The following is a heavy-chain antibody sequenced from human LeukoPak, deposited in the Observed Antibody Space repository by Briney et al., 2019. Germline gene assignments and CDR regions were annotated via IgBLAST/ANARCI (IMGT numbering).Heavy chain of an antibody. J-gene: IGHJ4*02. CDR2: INPNSGGT. CDR3: ARGYYYGSGSYWPDY. Sequence: ASVKVSCKASGYTFTGYYMYWVRQAPGQGLEWMGRINPNSGGTNYAQKFQGRVTMTRDTSISTAYMELSRLRSDDTAAYYCARGYYYGSGSYWPDYWGQGTLVTVSS. D-gene: IGHD3-10*01. V-gene: IGHV1-2*06. CDR1: GYTFTGYY.